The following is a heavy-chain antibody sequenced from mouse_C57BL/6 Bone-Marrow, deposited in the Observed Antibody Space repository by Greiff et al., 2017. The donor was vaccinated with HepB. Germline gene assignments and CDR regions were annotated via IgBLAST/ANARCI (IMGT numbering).Heavy chain of an antibody. CDR1: GYTFTDYY. Sequence: VQLQQSGPELVKPGASVKISCKASGYTFTDYYMNWVKQSHGKSLEWIGDINPNNGGTSYNQKFKGKATLTVDKSSSTAYMELRSLTSEDAAVYYCAEGNYGSSDLFAYWGQGTLVTVSA. D-gene: IGHD1-1*01. V-gene: IGHV1-26*01. CDR3: AEGNYGSSDLFAY. CDR2: INPNNGGT. J-gene: IGHJ3*01.